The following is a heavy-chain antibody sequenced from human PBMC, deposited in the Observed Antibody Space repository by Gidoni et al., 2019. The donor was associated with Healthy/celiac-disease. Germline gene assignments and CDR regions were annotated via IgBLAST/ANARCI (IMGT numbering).Heavy chain of an antibody. Sequence: EVQLLESGGGLVPLGGSLRLSCADYGFTFISYAMSWVRQAPGKGLEWVSAISVSGGSTYYADSVKGRFTISRDNSKNTLYLQMNSLRAEDTAVYDCAKDEGQFVYWGQGTLVTVSS. CDR2: ISVSGGST. CDR1: GFTFISYA. V-gene: IGHV3-23*01. J-gene: IGHJ4*02. CDR3: AKDEGQFVY.